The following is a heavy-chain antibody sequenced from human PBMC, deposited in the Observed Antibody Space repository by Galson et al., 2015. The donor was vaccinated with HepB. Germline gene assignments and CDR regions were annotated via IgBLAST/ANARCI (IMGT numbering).Heavy chain of an antibody. CDR1: GFIFSTYT. CDR2: ISSTGTTM. D-gene: IGHD5-18*01. J-gene: IGHJ2*01. Sequence: SLRLSCAASGFIFSTYTFSWVRRAPGRDLEWISYISSTGTTMYYADSVKGRFTISRDNAENSLSLQMSSLRDEDTAVYYCVRVAIDTTIFRGYWYFDLWGRGTLVTVSS. CDR3: VRVAIDTTIFRGYWYFDL. V-gene: IGHV3-48*02.